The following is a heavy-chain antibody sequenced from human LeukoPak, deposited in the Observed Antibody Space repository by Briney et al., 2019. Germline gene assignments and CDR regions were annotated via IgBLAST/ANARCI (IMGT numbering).Heavy chain of an antibody. Sequence: SQTLSLTCAVSGGSISSGGYSWSWIRQPPGKGLEWIGYIYYSGSTYYNPSLKSRVTISVDTSKNQFSLKLSSVTAADTAVYYCARGRMALGLYYYDSRGPYFDYWGQGTLVTVSS. CDR1: GGSISSGGYS. V-gene: IGHV4-30-4*07. D-gene: IGHD3-22*01. J-gene: IGHJ4*02. CDR3: ARGRMALGLYYYDSRGPYFDY. CDR2: IYYSGST.